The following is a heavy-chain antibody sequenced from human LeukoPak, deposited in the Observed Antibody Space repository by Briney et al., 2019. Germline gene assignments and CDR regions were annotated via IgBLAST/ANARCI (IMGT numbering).Heavy chain of an antibody. V-gene: IGHV3-53*01. Sequence: GGSLRLFCAASGFTVSSNYMSWVRQAPGKGLEWVSDIYSGGSTYYADSVKGRFTISRDNSKNTLYLQMNSLRAEDTAVYYCARARSPHILTGYFDYWGQGTLVTVSS. CDR1: GFTVSSNY. J-gene: IGHJ4*02. CDR2: IYSGGST. D-gene: IGHD3-9*01. CDR3: ARARSPHILTGYFDY.